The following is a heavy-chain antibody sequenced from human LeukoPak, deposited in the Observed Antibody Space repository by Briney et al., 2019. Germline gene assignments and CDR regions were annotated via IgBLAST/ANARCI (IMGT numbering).Heavy chain of an antibody. D-gene: IGHD3-3*01. J-gene: IGHJ5*02. V-gene: IGHV4-4*07. CDR1: GGSISSYY. CDR3: ARLLMHPDYDFWSGSDWFDP. CDR2: IYTSGST. Sequence: PSETLSLTCTVSGGSISSYYWSWIRQPAGKGLEWIGRIYTSGSTNYNPSLKSRVTMSVDTSKNQFSLKLSSVTAADTAVYYCARLLMHPDYDFWSGSDWFDPWGQGTLVTVSS.